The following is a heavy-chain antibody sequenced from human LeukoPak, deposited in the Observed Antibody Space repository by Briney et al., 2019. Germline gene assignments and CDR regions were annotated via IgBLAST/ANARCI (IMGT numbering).Heavy chain of an antibody. CDR1: GFTFSSYA. D-gene: IGHD3-16*02. CDR3: ARGYNYVWGSYRLGRDPFDY. J-gene: IGHJ4*02. V-gene: IGHV3-30-3*01. CDR2: ISYDGSNK. Sequence: AGGSLRLSCAASGFTFSSYAMHWVRQAPGKGLEWVAVISYDGSNKYYADSVKGRFTISRDNSKNTLYLQMNSLRAEDTAVYYCARGYNYVWGSYRLGRDPFDYWGQGTLVTVSS.